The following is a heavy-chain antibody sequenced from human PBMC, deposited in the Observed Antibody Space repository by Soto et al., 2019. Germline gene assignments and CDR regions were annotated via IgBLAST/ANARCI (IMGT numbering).Heavy chain of an antibody. CDR1: GFAFSRYT. Sequence: EAQLVESGGGLVQPGGSLRLSCAASGFAFSRYTMHWVRQAPGRGLEWLSSISDSSTIISYADSVKGRFTISRDNAKNSLYLQMDSLRDEDTAVYYCARDGYSTSSDWPWFDPWGQGILVTVSS. V-gene: IGHV3-48*02. D-gene: IGHD6-6*01. CDR3: ARDGYSTSSDWPWFDP. CDR2: ISDSSTII. J-gene: IGHJ5*02.